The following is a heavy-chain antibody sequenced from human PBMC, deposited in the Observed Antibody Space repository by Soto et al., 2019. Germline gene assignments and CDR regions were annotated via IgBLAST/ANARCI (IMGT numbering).Heavy chain of an antibody. J-gene: IGHJ5*02. CDR1: GGSISSSNW. CDR3: ATLYMVRGVMDWFDP. Sequence: QVQLQESGPGLVKPSGTLSLTCAVSGGSISSSNWWSWGRQPPGKGLEWIGEIYHSGSTNYNPSLKRRVTMSVDKSKHPFSRKRSSGTAADPAVYHCATLYMVRGVMDWFDPWGQGTLVTVSS. CDR2: IYHSGST. V-gene: IGHV4-4*02. D-gene: IGHD3-10*01.